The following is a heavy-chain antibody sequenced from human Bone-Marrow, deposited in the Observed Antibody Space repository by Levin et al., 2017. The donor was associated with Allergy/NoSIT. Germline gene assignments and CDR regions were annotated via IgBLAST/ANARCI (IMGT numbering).Heavy chain of an antibody. Sequence: GESLKISCAASGFTFSKYGMHWVRQAPGKGLEWMALISSGGSQKYYSHSVKGRFTISRDNSKNTLFLQMNNLRVEDTATYYCARDPDSSDYDDDDSARDWFDPWGQGTLVTVSS. CDR1: GFTFSKYG. CDR3: ARDPDSSDYDDDDSARDWFDP. CDR2: ISSGGSQK. V-gene: IGHV3-30*12. J-gene: IGHJ5*02. D-gene: IGHD4-17*01.